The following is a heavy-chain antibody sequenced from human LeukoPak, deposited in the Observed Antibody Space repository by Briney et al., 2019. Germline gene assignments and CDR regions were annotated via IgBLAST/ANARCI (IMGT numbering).Heavy chain of an antibody. V-gene: IGHV4-4*07. CDR2: IYTSGST. CDR3: ATSTVTPYYYYYMDV. CDR1: GGSISSYY. J-gene: IGHJ6*03. Sequence: SETLSLTCTVSGGSISSYYWSWIRQPAGKGLEWIGRIYTSGSTNYNPSLKSRVTMSVDTSKNQFSLKLSSVTAADTAVYYCATSTVTPYYYYYMDVWGKGTTVTVSS. D-gene: IGHD4-11*01.